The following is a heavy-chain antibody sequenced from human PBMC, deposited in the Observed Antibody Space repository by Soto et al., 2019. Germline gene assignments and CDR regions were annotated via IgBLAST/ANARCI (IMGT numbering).Heavy chain of an antibody. D-gene: IGHD6-19*01. CDR2: INPNSGDT. V-gene: IGHV1-2*04. CDR3: ATSRISIAVAGETEYYFDY. Sequence: ASVKVSCKASGYIFTGYYMHWVRQAPGQGLEWMGWINPNSGDTNYTQKFQGWVTMTRDTSISTAYMELSRLRSDDTAVYYCATSRISIAVAGETEYYFDYWGREPRSPSPQ. J-gene: IGHJ4*02. CDR1: GYIFTGYY.